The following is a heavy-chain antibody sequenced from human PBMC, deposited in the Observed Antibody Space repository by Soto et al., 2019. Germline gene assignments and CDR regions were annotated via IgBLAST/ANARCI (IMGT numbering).Heavy chain of an antibody. V-gene: IGHV3-23*01. D-gene: IGHD2-8*01. CDR2: ISGSAGIT. J-gene: IGHJ3*02. CDR1: GFTFSSHG. Sequence: GGSLRLSCAASGFTFSSHGINWVRQAPGKGLEWVSFISGSAGITFYADSVKGRFTISRDNSKNTVYLQMNSLRAEDTALYYCAKDRGVEGSSVRAFDIWGQGTMVTVS. CDR3: AKDRGVEGSSVRAFDI.